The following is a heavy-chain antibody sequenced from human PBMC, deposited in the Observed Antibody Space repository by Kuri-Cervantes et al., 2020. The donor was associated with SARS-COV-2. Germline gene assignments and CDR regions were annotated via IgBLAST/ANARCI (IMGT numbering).Heavy chain of an antibody. Sequence: GSLRLSCAVYGGSFSGYYWSWIRQPPGKGLEWIGEINHSGSTKYNPSLKSRVAISVDTSKNQFSLNLSSVTAADTAVYYCARGRINLGYCSGGSCMYFDYWGQGTLVTVSS. CDR1: GGSFSGYY. CDR3: ARGRINLGYCSGGSCMYFDY. D-gene: IGHD2-15*01. V-gene: IGHV4-34*01. J-gene: IGHJ4*02. CDR2: INHSGST.